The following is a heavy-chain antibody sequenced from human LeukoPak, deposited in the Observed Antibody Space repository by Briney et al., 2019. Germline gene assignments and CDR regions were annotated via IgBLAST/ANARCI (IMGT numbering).Heavy chain of an antibody. CDR2: IYPGDSDT. V-gene: IGHV5-51*01. J-gene: IGHJ4*02. CDR3: ARLGTAVIARYFDY. D-gene: IGHD2-2*01. CDR1: GYTFTNYW. Sequence: GESLKISCQGSGYTFTNYWIAWVRQMPGKGLEWMGSIYPGDSDTRYSPSFQGQVTISADKSISTAYLQWRGLKASDIAMYYCARLGTAVIARYFDYWGQGTLVTVSS.